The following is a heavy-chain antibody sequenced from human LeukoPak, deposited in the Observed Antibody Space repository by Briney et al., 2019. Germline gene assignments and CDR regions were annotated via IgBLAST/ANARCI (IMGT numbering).Heavy chain of an antibody. J-gene: IGHJ3*02. Sequence: PGGSLRLSCAASGFTFDDYAMHWVRQAPGKGLEWVSGISWNSGNIGYADSVKGRFTISRDNAKNSLYLQMNSLRAEDTALYYCAKDKGYGSGSYQLRPDAFDIWGQGTMVTVSS. D-gene: IGHD3-10*01. CDR1: GFTFDDYA. CDR3: AKDKGYGSGSYQLRPDAFDI. V-gene: IGHV3-9*01. CDR2: ISWNSGNI.